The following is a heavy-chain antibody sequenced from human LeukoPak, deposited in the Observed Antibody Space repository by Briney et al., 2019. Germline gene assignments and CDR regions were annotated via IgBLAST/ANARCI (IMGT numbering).Heavy chain of an antibody. Sequence: GGSLRLSCAASGFTFSNYAMNWVRQAPGKGLEWVSGIRVSDETYYADSVKGRFTISRANSENTLYLQMSGLRAEDTAVYYCARGIDYGSNSFDPWGQGTLVTVSS. CDR3: ARGIDYGSNSFDP. V-gene: IGHV3-23*01. D-gene: IGHD4/OR15-4a*01. J-gene: IGHJ5*02. CDR2: IRVSDET. CDR1: GFTFSNYA.